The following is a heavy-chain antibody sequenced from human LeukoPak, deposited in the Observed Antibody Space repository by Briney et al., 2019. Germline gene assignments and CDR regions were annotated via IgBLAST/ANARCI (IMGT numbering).Heavy chain of an antibody. CDR2: LYHTDSA. V-gene: IGHV4-38-2*01. CDR3: ARQHDSYYYYYIDV. J-gene: IGHJ6*03. Sequence: SETLSLTCAVSGSSISNGHYWVWIRQPPGRGLEWIGSLYHTDSAYYNTSLRSRVSVSVDTSKNQFSLTLNFVTAADSAVYYCARQHDSYYYYYIDVWGSGTRVTVSS. CDR1: GSSISNGHY.